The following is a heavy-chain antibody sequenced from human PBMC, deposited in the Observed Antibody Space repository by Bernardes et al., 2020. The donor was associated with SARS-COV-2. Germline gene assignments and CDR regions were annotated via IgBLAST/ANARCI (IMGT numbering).Heavy chain of an antibody. CDR1: GSTFATYS. CDR3: VRDSYDYYDTSGYFYVDFFDY. D-gene: IGHD3-22*01. CDR2: ISGSGSYM. J-gene: IGHJ4*02. V-gene: IGHV3-21*06. Sequence: GGSLRLSCEGAGSTFATYSMNWVRQAPGKGLEWVSSISGSGSYMYYADSVKGRFTISRDNAKNSLFLEMNSLRVEDTAVYYRVRDSYDYYDTSGYFYVDFFDYWGQGTLVTVSS.